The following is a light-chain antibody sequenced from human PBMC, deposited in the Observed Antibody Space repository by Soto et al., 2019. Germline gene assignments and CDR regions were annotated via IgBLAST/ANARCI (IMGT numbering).Light chain of an antibody. CDR1: QGINSF. V-gene: IGKV1-9*01. Sequence: IHFTHSPSSLSAPLGDSVTITCRASQGINSFLAWYQQKPGKAPKLLIYAASTLQSGVPSRFSGSGSGTDFTLTISSLQPEDFATYYCQQLERYPSTFGGGTKVDIK. J-gene: IGKJ4*01. CDR3: QQLERYPST. CDR2: AAS.